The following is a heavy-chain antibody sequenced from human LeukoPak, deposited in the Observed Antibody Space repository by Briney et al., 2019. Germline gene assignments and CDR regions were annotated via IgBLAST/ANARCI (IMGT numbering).Heavy chain of an antibody. J-gene: IGHJ4*02. D-gene: IGHD5-24*01. CDR3: ARQVNFYFDS. CDR2: IYPGDSDT. CDR1: GRSFTSYW. Sequence: GESLKISCKGSGRSFTSYWIGWVRQMPGKGLEWMGIIYPGDSDTRYSPSFQGQVTISVDKSVATAYLQWSSLKASDTAMYFCARQVNFYFDSWGQGTLVTVSP. V-gene: IGHV5-51*01.